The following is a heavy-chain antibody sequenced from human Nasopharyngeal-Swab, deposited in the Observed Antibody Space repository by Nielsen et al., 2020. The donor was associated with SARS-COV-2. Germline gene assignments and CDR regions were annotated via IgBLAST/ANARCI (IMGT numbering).Heavy chain of an antibody. CDR1: GFTFSNYA. D-gene: IGHD4-23*01. V-gene: IGHV3-23*01. J-gene: IGHJ4*02. Sequence: GGSLRLSCAASGFTFSNYAMTWVRQAPGKGLEWVSAISGSGGSTYYADSVKGRFTISRDNSKNTLYLQMNSLTAEDTAVYYCARARTTVVVDYWGQGTLVTVSS. CDR3: ARARTTVVVDY. CDR2: ISGSGGST.